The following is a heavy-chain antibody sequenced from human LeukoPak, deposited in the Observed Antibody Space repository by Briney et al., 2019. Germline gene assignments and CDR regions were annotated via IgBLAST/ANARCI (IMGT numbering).Heavy chain of an antibody. V-gene: IGHV3-30*03. J-gene: IGHJ4*02. D-gene: IGHD3-9*01. CDR1: GFSFSAYG. CDR3: ARDVERLDYFDY. CDR2: MSYEGTNK. Sequence: PGGSLRLSCAASGFSFSAYGVHWVRQAPGKGLEWVAVMSYEGTNKYYADSVKGRFTISRDNSKNTLYLQMNSLRAEDTAVYYCARDVERLDYFDYCGQGTLVTVSS.